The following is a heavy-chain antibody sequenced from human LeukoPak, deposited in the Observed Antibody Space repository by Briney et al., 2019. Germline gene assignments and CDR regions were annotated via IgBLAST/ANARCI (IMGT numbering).Heavy chain of an antibody. V-gene: IGHV4-59*01. CDR1: GGSISSYY. CDR3: ARAASGWGFDY. Sequence: PSETLSLTCTVSGGSISSYYWSWIRQPPGKGLEWIGYIYYSGSTNYNPSLKSRVTISVDTSKNQFSLKLSSVTAADTAVYYCARAASGWGFDYWGQGTLVTVSS. CDR2: IYYSGST. J-gene: IGHJ4*02. D-gene: IGHD6-19*01.